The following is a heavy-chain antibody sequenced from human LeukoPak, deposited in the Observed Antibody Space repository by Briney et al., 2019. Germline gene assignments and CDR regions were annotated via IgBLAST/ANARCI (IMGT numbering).Heavy chain of an antibody. J-gene: IGHJ4*02. Sequence: ASVKVSCKASGYTFTSYGISWVRQAPGQGLEWMGWINPNSGGTNYAQKFQGRVTMTRDTSISTAYMELSRLRSDDTAVYYCARGLGNFWSGYFNYWGQGTLVTVSS. CDR1: GYTFTSYG. CDR3: ARGLGNFWSGYFNY. V-gene: IGHV1-2*02. D-gene: IGHD3-3*01. CDR2: INPNSGGT.